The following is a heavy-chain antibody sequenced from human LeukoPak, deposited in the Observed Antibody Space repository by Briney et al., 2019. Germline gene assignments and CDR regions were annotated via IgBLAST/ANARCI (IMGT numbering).Heavy chain of an antibody. CDR1: GYFFTSYW. CDR3: AKGYSRVDY. V-gene: IGHV5-51*01. D-gene: IGHD5-12*01. J-gene: IGHJ4*02. CDR2: INPSDSDT. Sequence: GESLKISCKASGYFFTSYWIGWVRQMPGKGPEWMGIINPSDSDTRYSPSFQGQVTISADKSISTVYLQWSSLKASDTAKYYCAKGYSRVDYWGQGTLVTVSS.